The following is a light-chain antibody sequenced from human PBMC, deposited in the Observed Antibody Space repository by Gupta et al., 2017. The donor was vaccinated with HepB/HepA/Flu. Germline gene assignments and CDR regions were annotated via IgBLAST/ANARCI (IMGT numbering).Light chain of an antibody. Sequence: EIVMTQSPATLSVSPGERATLSCRASQSVSSNLAWYQQKPGQAPRLLIYGASTRATGIPARFSGSGSGTEFTLTIRSLQSEDFAVYYCQHLGKTFGQGTKVEIK. J-gene: IGKJ1*01. CDR2: GAS. CDR1: QSVSSN. CDR3: QHLGKT. V-gene: IGKV3-15*01.